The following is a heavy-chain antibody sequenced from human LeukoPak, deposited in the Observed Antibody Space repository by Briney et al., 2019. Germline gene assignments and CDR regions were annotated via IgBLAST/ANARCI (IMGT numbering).Heavy chain of an antibody. Sequence: GGSLRLSCRASGFTFSTYWMHWVRQTPGKGLVWVSRINSDGSSTNYADSAKGRFTISRDNAKNTVYLQMNSLRVEGTAVYYCARDLSSGYWGQGTQVTVSS. CDR2: INSDGSST. D-gene: IGHD2/OR15-2a*01. V-gene: IGHV3-74*01. J-gene: IGHJ4*02. CDR1: GFTFSTYW. CDR3: ARDLSSGY.